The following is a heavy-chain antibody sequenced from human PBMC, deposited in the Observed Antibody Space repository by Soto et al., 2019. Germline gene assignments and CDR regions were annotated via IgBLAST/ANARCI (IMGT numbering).Heavy chain of an antibody. D-gene: IGHD2-2*01. J-gene: IGHJ4*02. CDR3: AREMGYCSSTSCPFDY. V-gene: IGHV1-18*01. Sequence: ASVKVSCKASGYTFTSYGISWVRQAPGQGLEWMGWISAYNGNTNYAQKLQGRVTMTTDTSTSTAYMELRSLRSDDTAVYYCAREMGYCSSTSCPFDYWGQGTLVTVFS. CDR1: GYTFTSYG. CDR2: ISAYNGNT.